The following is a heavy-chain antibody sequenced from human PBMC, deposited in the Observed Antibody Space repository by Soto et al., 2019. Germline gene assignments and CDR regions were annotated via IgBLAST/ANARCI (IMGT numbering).Heavy chain of an antibody. CDR1: GGTFSSYA. J-gene: IGHJ6*02. CDR2: IIPIFGTA. CDR3: ARAAPSHYDSSGSYYYYGMDV. V-gene: IGHV1-69*13. Sequence: GASVKVSCKASGGTFSSYAISWVRQAPGQGLEWMGGIIPIFGTANYAQKSQGRVTITADESTSTAYMELSSLRSEDTAVYYCARAAPSHYDSSGSYYYYGMDVWGQGTTVTVSS. D-gene: IGHD3-22*01.